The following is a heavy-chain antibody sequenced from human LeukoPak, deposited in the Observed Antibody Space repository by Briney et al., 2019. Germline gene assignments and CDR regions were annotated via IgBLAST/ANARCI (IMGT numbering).Heavy chain of an antibody. D-gene: IGHD4-17*01. Sequence: SETLSLTCAVYGGSFSDYYWSWIRQPPGKGLEWIGEINHSGSTNYNPSLKSRVTISVDTSKNQFSLKLSSVTAADTAVYYCARVGIDYGDFGYFDYWGQGTLVTVSS. CDR1: GGSFSDYY. J-gene: IGHJ4*02. CDR3: ARVGIDYGDFGYFDY. V-gene: IGHV4-34*01. CDR2: INHSGST.